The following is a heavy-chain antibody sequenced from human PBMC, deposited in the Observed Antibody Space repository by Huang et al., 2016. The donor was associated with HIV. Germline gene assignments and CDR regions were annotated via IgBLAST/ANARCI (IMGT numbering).Heavy chain of an antibody. CDR2: VKGSEAT. CDR3: ARQWTILEWLLGLDV. V-gene: IGHV4-34*02. Sequence: QMQLQQRGAGLLKPSETLSLTCGVSGGSFTGNYLTWIRRAPGKGLEGIGEVKGSEATNYTPARNGRVTISLDKSNRALSLNLTSVTAADTAVYYCARQWTILEWLLGLDVWGQGTTVIVSS. D-gene: IGHD3-3*01. CDR1: GGSFTGNY. J-gene: IGHJ6*02.